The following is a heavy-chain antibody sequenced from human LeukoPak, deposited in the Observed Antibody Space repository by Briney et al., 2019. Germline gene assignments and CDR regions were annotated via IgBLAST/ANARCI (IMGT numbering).Heavy chain of an antibody. J-gene: IGHJ4*02. D-gene: IGHD2-15*01. V-gene: IGHV4-38-2*02. CDR2: IYHSGST. Sequence: PSETLSLTCTVSGYSISSGYYWGWIRQPPGKGLEWIGSIYHSGSTYYNPSLKSRVTISVDTSKNQFSLKLSSVTAADTAVYYCARDYLLGYCSGGSCSERDYWGQGTLVTVSS. CDR3: ARDYLLGYCSGGSCSERDY. CDR1: GYSISSGYY.